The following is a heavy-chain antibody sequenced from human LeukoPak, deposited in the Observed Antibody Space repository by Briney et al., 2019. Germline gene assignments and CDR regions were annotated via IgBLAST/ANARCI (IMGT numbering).Heavy chain of an antibody. J-gene: IGHJ4*02. CDR1: GFTFKLYW. CDR3: ARGAWTAYYFDY. D-gene: IGHD3/OR15-3a*01. CDR2: IKSDEITT. V-gene: IGHV3-74*01. Sequence: GGSLRLSCAASGFTFKLYWMHWVRQAPGKGLVWVSRIKSDEITTNYADSVKGRFTISRDNAKNTLYLQMNSLRAEDTAVYYCARGAWTAYYFDYWGQGTLVTVSS.